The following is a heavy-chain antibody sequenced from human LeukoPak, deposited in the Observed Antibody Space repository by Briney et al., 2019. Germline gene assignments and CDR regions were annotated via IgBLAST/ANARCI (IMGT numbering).Heavy chain of an antibody. V-gene: IGHV4-34*01. D-gene: IGHD5-18*01. Sequence: SETLSLTCAVYGGSFSGYYWSWIRQPPGKGLEWIGEINHSGSTNYNPSLKSRVTISVDTSKNQFSLKLSSVTAADTAVYYCARDRRGYSYGYPAPAGGGYYYYGMDVWGQGTTVTVSS. CDR1: GGSFSGYY. CDR2: INHSGST. J-gene: IGHJ6*02. CDR3: ARDRRGYSYGYPAPAGGGYYYYGMDV.